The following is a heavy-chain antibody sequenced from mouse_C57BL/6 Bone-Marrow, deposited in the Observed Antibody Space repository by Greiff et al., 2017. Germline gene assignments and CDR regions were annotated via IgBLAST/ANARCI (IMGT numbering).Heavy chain of an antibody. Sequence: EVNLVESGGGLVQPGGSLRLSCAASGFTFTAYYMSWVRQPPGKALEWLGFIRNKANGYTNEYSASVKGRFTISRDNSQSVLYLLMNAMRAADSATYYCARYDYGSSYEVAYWGQGTLVTVSA. CDR1: GFTFTAYY. D-gene: IGHD1-1*01. V-gene: IGHV7-3*01. CDR2: IRNKANGYTN. J-gene: IGHJ3*01. CDR3: ARYDYGSSYEVAY.